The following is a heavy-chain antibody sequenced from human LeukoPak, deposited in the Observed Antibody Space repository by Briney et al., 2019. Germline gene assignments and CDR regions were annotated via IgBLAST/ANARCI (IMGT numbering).Heavy chain of an antibody. J-gene: IGHJ4*02. CDR3: ARGGGSGSYFEYYFDY. D-gene: IGHD3-10*01. CDR1: GYTFTGYY. CDR2: INPNSGGT. Sequence: EASVKVSCKASGYTFTGYYMHWVRQAPGQGIEWMGWINPNSGGTNYAQKFQGRVTMTRDTSISTAYMELSRLRSDDTAVYYCARGGGSGSYFEYYFDYWGQGTLATVSS. V-gene: IGHV1-2*02.